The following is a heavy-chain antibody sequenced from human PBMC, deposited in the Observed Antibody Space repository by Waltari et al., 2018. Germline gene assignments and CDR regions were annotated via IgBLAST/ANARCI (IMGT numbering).Heavy chain of an antibody. J-gene: IGHJ3*02. V-gene: IGHV4-38-2*01. CDR3: ATRSFYDILTGPNDAFDI. CDR2: IYHSGST. Sequence: QVQLQESGPGLVKPSETLSLTCAVSGYSISSGYYWGWIRPPQGKGLEWIGSIYHSGSTYYNPSLKSRVTISVDTSKNQFSLKLSSVTAADTAVYYCATRSFYDILTGPNDAFDIWGQGTMVTVSS. D-gene: IGHD3-9*01. CDR1: GYSISSGYY.